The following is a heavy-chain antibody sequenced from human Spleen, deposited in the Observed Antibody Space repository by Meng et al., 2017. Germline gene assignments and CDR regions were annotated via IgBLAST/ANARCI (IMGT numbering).Heavy chain of an antibody. CDR3: ARTYYDILTGYYDGWFDP. D-gene: IGHD3-9*01. J-gene: IGHJ5*02. Sequence: GSLRLSCAVSGYSITGSYNWGWIRQSPGKGLEWIGSIYQSGSTYYNPSLKSRVTMSVDTSKNQFSLKLSSVTAADTAVYYCARTYYDILTGYYDGWFDPWGQGTLVTVSS. CDR1: GYSITGSYN. V-gene: IGHV4-38-2*01. CDR2: IYQSGST.